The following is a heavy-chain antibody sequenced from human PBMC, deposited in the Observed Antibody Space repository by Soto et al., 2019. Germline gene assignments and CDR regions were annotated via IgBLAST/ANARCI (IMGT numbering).Heavy chain of an antibody. J-gene: IGHJ6*02. CDR3: AKAKQMLLYYYGMDV. Sequence: GGSLRLSCAASGFTFSSYAMSWVRQAPGKGLEWVSVISGSGGSTYYADSVKGRFTISRDNSKNTLYLQMNSLRAEDTAVYYCAKAKQMLLYYYGMDVWGQGTTVTVSS. CDR2: ISGSGGST. D-gene: IGHD2-15*01. CDR1: GFTFSSYA. V-gene: IGHV3-23*01.